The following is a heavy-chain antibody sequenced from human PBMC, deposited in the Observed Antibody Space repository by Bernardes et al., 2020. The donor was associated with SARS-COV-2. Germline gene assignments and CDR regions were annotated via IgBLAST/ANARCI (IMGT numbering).Heavy chain of an antibody. CDR3: ARFRSPYYIDY. D-gene: IGHD3-10*01. Sequence: GSLRLSCAASGFTFSSYSMNWVRQAPGKGLEWVSYITSSSSTIYYADSVKGRFTISRDNAKNSLYLQMNSLRSEDTAVYYCARFRSPYYIDYWGQGTLVTVSS. CDR2: ITSSSSTI. CDR1: GFTFSSYS. J-gene: IGHJ4*02. V-gene: IGHV3-48*01.